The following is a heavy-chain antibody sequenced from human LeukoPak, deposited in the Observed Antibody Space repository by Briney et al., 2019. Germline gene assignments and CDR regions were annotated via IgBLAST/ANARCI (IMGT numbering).Heavy chain of an antibody. V-gene: IGHV4-4*02. CDR1: GGSIRSSNW. Sequence: PSETLSLTCTVSGGSIRSSNWWSWVRQPPGKGLESIGDIHHSGTTNYNPSLKSRVTISVDKSKNQFSLKLNSVTAADTAVYYCARAFLVGYSPEEYFFDYWGQGTLVNVSS. J-gene: IGHJ4*02. D-gene: IGHD2-15*01. CDR3: ARAFLVGYSPEEYFFDY. CDR2: IHHSGTT.